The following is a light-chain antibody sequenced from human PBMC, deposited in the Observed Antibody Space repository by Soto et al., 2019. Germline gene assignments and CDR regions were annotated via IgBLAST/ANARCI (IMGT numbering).Light chain of an antibody. CDR1: QDISNY. Sequence: DIQMTQSPSSLSASVGDRVTITCQASQDISNYLNWYQQKPGKAPKLLIYDASNLETGVTSRFSGSVSGTDFTFTISSLQPEDIATYYCQQYDNLPITFGQGTRLEIK. CDR2: DAS. V-gene: IGKV1-33*01. J-gene: IGKJ5*01. CDR3: QQYDNLPIT.